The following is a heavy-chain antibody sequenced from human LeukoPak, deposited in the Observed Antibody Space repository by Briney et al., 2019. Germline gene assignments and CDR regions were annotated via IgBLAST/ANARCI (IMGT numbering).Heavy chain of an antibody. J-gene: IGHJ4*02. CDR1: GFTFSSYS. CDR3: ARVGPVGGQWLVLEDY. CDR2: TRNKANSYTT. V-gene: IGHV3-72*01. D-gene: IGHD6-19*01. Sequence: PGGSLRLSCAASGFTFSSYSMNWVRQAPGKGLEWVGRTRNKANSYTTEYAASVKGRFTISRDDSKNSLYLQMNSLKTEDTAVYYCARVGPVGGQWLVLEDYWGQGTLVTVSS.